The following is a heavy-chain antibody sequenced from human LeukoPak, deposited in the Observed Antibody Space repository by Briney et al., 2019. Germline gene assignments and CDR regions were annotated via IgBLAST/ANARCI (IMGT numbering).Heavy chain of an antibody. D-gene: IGHD6-13*01. Sequence: GGSLRLSCAASGFTFSSYEMNWVRQAPGKGLEWVSAISGSGGSTYYADSVKGRFTISRDNAKNSLYLQMNSLRAEDTAVYYCARMGIAAAETGDYYYMDVWGTGTTVTVSS. CDR3: ARMGIAAAETGDYYYMDV. J-gene: IGHJ6*03. CDR1: GFTFSSYE. V-gene: IGHV3-48*03. CDR2: ISGSGGST.